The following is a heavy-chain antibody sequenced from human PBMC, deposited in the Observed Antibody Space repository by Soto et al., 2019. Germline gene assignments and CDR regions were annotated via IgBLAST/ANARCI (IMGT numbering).Heavy chain of an antibody. CDR2: IYYSGST. J-gene: IGHJ4*02. CDR1: GGSISSYY. Sequence: PSETLSLTXTVSGGSISSYYWSWIRQPPGKGLEWIGYIYYSGSTNYNPSLKSRVTISVDTSKNQFSLKLSSVTAADTAVYYCARGGIHYYDSSGYYHGRYYFDYWGQGTLVTVSS. D-gene: IGHD3-22*01. CDR3: ARGGIHYYDSSGYYHGRYYFDY. V-gene: IGHV4-59*01.